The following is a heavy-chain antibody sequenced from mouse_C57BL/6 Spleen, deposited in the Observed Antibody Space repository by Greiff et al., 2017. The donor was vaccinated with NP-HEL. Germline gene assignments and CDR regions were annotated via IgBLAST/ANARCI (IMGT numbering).Heavy chain of an antibody. Sequence: QVQLKQPGAELVLPGASVKLSCKASGYTFTSYWMHWVKQRPGQGLEWIGEIDPSDSYTNYNQKFKGKSTLTVDKSSSTAYMQLSSLTSEDSAVYYCARERTGTTYFDYWGQGTTLTVSS. J-gene: IGHJ2*01. CDR2: IDPSDSYT. CDR1: GYTFTSYW. V-gene: IGHV1-69*01. CDR3: ARERTGTTYFDY. D-gene: IGHD4-1*01.